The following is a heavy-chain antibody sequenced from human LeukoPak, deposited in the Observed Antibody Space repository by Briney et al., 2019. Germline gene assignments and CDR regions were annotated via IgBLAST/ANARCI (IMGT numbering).Heavy chain of an antibody. D-gene: IGHD3-22*01. CDR2: IIPMFGTA. J-gene: IGHJ4*02. Sequence: SVKVSCKASGGTFSSYAISWVRRAPGQGLEWMGGIIPMFGTANYAQKFQGRVTITADESTSTAYMEVSSLGSEDTAVYYCARVTIDYDSSGYYYYNYFDYWGQGTLVAVSS. V-gene: IGHV1-69*13. CDR3: ARVTIDYDSSGYYYYNYFDY. CDR1: GGTFSSYA.